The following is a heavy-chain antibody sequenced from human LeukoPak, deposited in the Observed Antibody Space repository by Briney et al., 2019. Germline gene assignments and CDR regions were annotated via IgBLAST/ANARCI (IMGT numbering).Heavy chain of an antibody. D-gene: IGHD6-13*01. CDR1: GGSISSSSYY. J-gene: IGHJ6*03. V-gene: IGHV4-61*05. CDR2: IYYSGST. Sequence: PSETLSLTCTVSGGSISSSSYYWGWIRQPPGKGLEWIGYIYYSGSTNYNPSLKSRVTISVDTSKNQFSLKLSSVTAADTAVYYCAREVRGYYYYMDVWGKGTTVTVSS. CDR3: AREVRGYYYYMDV.